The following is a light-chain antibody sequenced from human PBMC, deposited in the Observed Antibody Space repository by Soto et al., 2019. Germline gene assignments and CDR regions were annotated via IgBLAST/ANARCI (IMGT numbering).Light chain of an antibody. CDR1: TSNVGSNT. Sequence: QSVLTQPPSASGTPGQRVTISCSGGTSNVGSNTVNWYQQLPGTAPKLLIYSNNQRPSGVPDRFSGSKSGTSASLAISGLQSEDEADYYCAEWDDSLNGVVFGGGTKLTVL. V-gene: IGLV1-44*01. J-gene: IGLJ2*01. CDR3: AEWDDSLNGVV. CDR2: SNN.